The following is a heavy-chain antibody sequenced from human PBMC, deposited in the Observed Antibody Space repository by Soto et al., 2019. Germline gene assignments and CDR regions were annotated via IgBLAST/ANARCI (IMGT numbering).Heavy chain of an antibody. CDR3: ARDAAVPGESDRFDY. CDR1: GYSVTSNVW. D-gene: IGHD6-19*01. V-gene: IGHV4-4*02. CDR2: AYHNGLT. Sequence: PSETLSLTCSVSGYSVTSNVWLSWVRQPPGKGLEWIGEAYHNGLTDYNPSLKSRVTMSVDTSKNEFSLKLTSLTAADTAIYYCARDAAVPGESDRFDYWGQGTLVTVSS. J-gene: IGHJ4*02.